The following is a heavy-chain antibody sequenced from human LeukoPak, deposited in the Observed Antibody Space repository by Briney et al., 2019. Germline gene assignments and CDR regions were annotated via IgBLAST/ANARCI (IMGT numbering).Heavy chain of an antibody. CDR3: AKDSGDSSGPYFDY. CDR1: GFTFDDYA. J-gene: IGHJ4*02. D-gene: IGHD3-22*01. CDR2: ISWDGGST. Sequence: GGSLRLSCAASGFTFDDYAMHWVRQAPGKGLEWVSLISWDGGSTFYADSVKGRFTISRDNSKNSLYLQMNSLRAEDTALYYCAKDSGDSSGPYFDYWGQGTLVTASS. V-gene: IGHV3-43D*03.